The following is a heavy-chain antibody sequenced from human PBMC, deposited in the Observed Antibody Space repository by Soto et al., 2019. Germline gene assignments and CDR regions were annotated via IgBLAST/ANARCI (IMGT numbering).Heavy chain of an antibody. V-gene: IGHV5-51*01. D-gene: IGHD3-16*01. CDR3: ALHGLCGVDHSDLLSFSTRRSPDL. Sequence: EQARQIRSKGSGCRLTKYWIALLRQMPGKGLEYMGIIYPSDSTTRYSPSFQGQVTISADKSISTAYLQWNSLKASDTAMYYCALHGLCGVDHSDLLSFSTRRSPDL. CDR2: IYPSDSTT. CDR1: GCRLTKYW. J-gene: IGHJ2*01.